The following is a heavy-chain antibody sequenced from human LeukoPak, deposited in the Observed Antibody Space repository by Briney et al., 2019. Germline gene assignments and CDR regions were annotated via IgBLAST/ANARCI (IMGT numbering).Heavy chain of an antibody. V-gene: IGHV4-39*01. CDR2: IYYSGST. J-gene: IGHJ3*02. CDR3: ARPFRTGYSYAAGAFDI. CDR1: GGSISSSSYY. Sequence: SETLSLTCTVSGGSISSSSYYGGWIRQPPGKGLEWIGSIYYSGSTYYNPSLKSRVTISVDTSKNQFSLKLSSVTAADTAVYYCARPFRTGYSYAAGAFDIWGQGTMVTVSS. D-gene: IGHD5-18*01.